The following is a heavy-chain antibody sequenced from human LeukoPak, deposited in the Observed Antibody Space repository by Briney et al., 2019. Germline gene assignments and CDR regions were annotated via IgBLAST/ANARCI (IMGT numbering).Heavy chain of an antibody. V-gene: IGHV3-21*01. CDR3: ARDLGQQLVPPGY. CDR2: ISSSGSYI. D-gene: IGHD6-13*01. J-gene: IGHJ4*02. Sequence: PGGSLRLSCAASRFTFSSYSMNWVRQAPGKGLEWVSSISSSGSYIYYADSVKGRFTISRDNAKNSLYLQMNSLRAEDTAVYYCARDLGQQLVPPGYWGQGTLVTVSS. CDR1: RFTFSSYS.